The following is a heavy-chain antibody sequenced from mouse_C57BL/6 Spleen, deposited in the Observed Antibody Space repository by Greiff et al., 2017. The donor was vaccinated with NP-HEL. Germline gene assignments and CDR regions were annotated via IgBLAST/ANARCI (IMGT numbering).Heavy chain of an antibody. CDR2: INPSTGGT. CDR1: GYSFTGYY. CDR3: ARAGLITTVVAPFDY. D-gene: IGHD1-1*01. V-gene: IGHV1-42*01. Sequence: EVQLQQSGPELVKPGASVKISCKASGYSFTGYYMNWVKQSPEKSLEWIGEINPSTGGTTYNQKFKAKATLTVDKSSSTAYMQLKSLTSEDSAVYNCARAGLITTVVAPFDYWGQGTTRTVSS. J-gene: IGHJ2*01.